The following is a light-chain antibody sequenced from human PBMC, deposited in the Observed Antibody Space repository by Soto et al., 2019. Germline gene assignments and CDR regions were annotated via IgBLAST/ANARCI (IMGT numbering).Light chain of an antibody. Sequence: EIVMTQSPATLSVSPGERVTLSCRASQSVSNNLAWYQQKRGQPPRLLIYAASGRATGIPARFSGTGSGTEFTLIVSSLQPEDFAVYSCHQYNSWPPTFGQGTKVEV. V-gene: IGKV3-15*01. CDR2: AAS. CDR1: QSVSNN. J-gene: IGKJ1*01. CDR3: HQYNSWPPT.